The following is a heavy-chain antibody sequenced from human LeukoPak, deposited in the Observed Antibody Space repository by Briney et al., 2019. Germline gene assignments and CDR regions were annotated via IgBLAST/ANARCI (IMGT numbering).Heavy chain of an antibody. J-gene: IGHJ4*02. D-gene: IGHD1-26*01. V-gene: IGHV3-23*01. CDR2: ISGSGGSK. Sequence: GGSLRLSCAASGFTFSSYAMSWVRQAPGKGLEWVSAISGSGGSKYYADSVKGRLTISRDNSKNTLYLQMNSLRAEGTAVYYCAKEVGATPPYYFDYWGQGTLVTVSS. CDR3: AKEVGATPPYYFDY. CDR1: GFTFSSYA.